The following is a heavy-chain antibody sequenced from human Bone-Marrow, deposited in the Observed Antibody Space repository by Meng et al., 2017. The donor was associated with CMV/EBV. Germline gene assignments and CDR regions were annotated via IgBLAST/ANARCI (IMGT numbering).Heavy chain of an antibody. CDR2: IYYSGST. Sequence: SETLSLTCAVYGGSFSGYYWGWTRQPPGKGLEWIGSIYYSGSTYYNPSLKSRVTISVDTSKNQFSLKLSSVTAADTAVYYCARDGSSWSYYFDYWGQGTLVTVSS. CDR3: ARDGSSWSYYFDY. CDR1: GGSFSGYY. J-gene: IGHJ4*02. V-gene: IGHV4-34*01. D-gene: IGHD6-13*01.